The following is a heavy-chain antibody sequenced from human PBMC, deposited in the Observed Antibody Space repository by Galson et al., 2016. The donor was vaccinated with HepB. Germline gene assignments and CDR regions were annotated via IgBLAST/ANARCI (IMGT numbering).Heavy chain of an antibody. J-gene: IGHJ4*02. Sequence: SLRLSCAASGVTVSNNYMSWVRQAPGKGLECVSLIYSGGDTYYADSVKGGFTISRDNSKNTVYLHMNSLRAEDTAVYYCARNVPVTKFGFWGQGTLVTVSS. CDR3: ARNVPVTKFGF. CDR2: IYSGGDT. D-gene: IGHD3-9*01. V-gene: IGHV3-66*01. CDR1: GVTVSNNY.